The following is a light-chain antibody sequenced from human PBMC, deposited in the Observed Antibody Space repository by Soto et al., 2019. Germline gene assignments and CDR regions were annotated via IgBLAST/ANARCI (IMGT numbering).Light chain of an antibody. CDR3: QQYNSYSQT. CDR1: QSISNW. CDR2: AAS. V-gene: IGKV1-5*01. J-gene: IGKJ2*01. Sequence: DIQMTQSPSTLSASVGDRVTITCRASQSISNWLAWYQQKPGKALKLLIYAASSLESGVPSRFSGSGSGTEFTLTISSLQPDDFATYYCQQYNSYSQTFGQGTKLEIK.